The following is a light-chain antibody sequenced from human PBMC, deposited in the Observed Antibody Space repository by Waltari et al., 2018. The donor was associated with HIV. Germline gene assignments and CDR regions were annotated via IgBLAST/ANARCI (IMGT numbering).Light chain of an antibody. CDR3: ATWDDILSGYL. V-gene: IGLV1-47*01. Sequence: QSVPTQPPSASGTTVQRVAISCSGSNSNIGSHFVYWYQQLPGTAPKLLTYKDNQRPSGVPERFSASKSGSSSSLAISGLRSEDEAEYYCATWDDILSGYLFGTGTKVTVL. J-gene: IGLJ1*01. CDR2: KDN. CDR1: NSNIGSHF.